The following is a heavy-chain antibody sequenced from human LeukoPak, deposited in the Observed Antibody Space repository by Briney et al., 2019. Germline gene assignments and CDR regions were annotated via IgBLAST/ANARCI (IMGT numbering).Heavy chain of an antibody. V-gene: IGHV3-23*01. D-gene: IGHD2-2*01. CDR1: GFTFRSYA. CDR3: AKDRWQAVVPAPDAFDI. CDR2: ISGSGGST. J-gene: IGHJ3*02. Sequence: PGGSLRLSCAASGFTFRSYAMSWVRQAPGKGLEWVSAISGSGGSTYYADSVKGRFTISRDNSKNTLYLQMNSLRAEDTAVYYCAKDRWQAVVPAPDAFDIWGQGTMVTVSS.